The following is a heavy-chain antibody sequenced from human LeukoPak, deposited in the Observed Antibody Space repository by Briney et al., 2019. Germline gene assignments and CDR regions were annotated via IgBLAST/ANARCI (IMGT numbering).Heavy chain of an antibody. CDR1: GGSISSYY. Sequence: PSETLSLTCAVYGGSISSYYWSWIRQPPGKGLEWIGYIYYSGSTNYNPSLKSRVTISVDTSKNQFSLKLSSVTAADTAVYYCARDWSSSGWYDYWGQGTLVTVSS. D-gene: IGHD6-19*01. CDR3: ARDWSSSGWYDY. CDR2: IYYSGST. J-gene: IGHJ4*02. V-gene: IGHV4-59*01.